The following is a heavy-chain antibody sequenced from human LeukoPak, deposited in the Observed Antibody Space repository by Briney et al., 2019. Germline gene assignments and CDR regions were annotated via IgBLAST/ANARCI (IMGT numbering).Heavy chain of an antibody. CDR2: IYTSGST. D-gene: IGHD1-26*01. CDR1: GGSISSYY. J-gene: IGHJ5*02. Sequence: SETLSLTCTVSGGSISSYYWSWIRQPPGKGLEWIGYIYTSGSTNYNPSLKSRVTISVDTSKNQFSLKLSSVTAAHTAVYYCARSRPRREVDPWGQGTLVTVSS. CDR3: ARSRPRREVDP. V-gene: IGHV4-4*09.